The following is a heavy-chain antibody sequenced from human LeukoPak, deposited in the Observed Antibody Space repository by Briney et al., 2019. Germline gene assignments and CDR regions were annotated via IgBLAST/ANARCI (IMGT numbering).Heavy chain of an antibody. D-gene: IGHD2/OR15-2a*01. V-gene: IGHV4-39*01. CDR3: ARVFLGGWFDP. J-gene: IGHJ5*02. CDR1: GGSISSSSYY. CDR2: IYYSGST. Sequence: SETLSLTCTVSGGSISSSSYYWGWIRQPPGKGLEWIGSIYYSGSTYYNPSLKSRVTISVDTSKNQFSLKLSSVTAADTAVYYCARVFLGGWFDPWGQGTLVTVSS.